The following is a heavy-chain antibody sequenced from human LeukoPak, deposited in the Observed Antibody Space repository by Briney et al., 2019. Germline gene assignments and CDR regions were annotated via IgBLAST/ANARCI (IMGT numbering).Heavy chain of an antibody. CDR1: GFTFSSYS. CDR2: ISSSSRTI. D-gene: IGHD7-27*01. CDR3: ARDRVPQLTADY. J-gene: IGHJ4*02. Sequence: PGGSLILSCAASGFTFSSYSMSWVRQAPGKGLEWLSYISSSSRTIYYADSVKGRFTISRDNAKNSLYLQMNSLRDEDTAVYYCARDRVPQLTADYWGQGTLVTVSS. V-gene: IGHV3-48*02.